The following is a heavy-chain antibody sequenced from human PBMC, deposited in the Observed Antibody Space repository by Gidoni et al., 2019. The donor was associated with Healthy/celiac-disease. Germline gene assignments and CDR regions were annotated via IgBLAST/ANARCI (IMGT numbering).Heavy chain of an antibody. D-gene: IGHD2-2*01. CDR2: IYYSGST. J-gene: IGHJ4*02. V-gene: IGHV4-61*01. Sequence: QVQLQESGPGLVKPSETLSLPCTVSGGSVSSGSYYWSWIRQPPGKGLEWIGYIYYSGSTNYNPSLKSRVTISVDTSKNQFSLKLSSVTAADTAVYYCASYQPLTYYFDYWGQGTLVTVSS. CDR1: GGSVSSGSYY. CDR3: ASYQPLTYYFDY.